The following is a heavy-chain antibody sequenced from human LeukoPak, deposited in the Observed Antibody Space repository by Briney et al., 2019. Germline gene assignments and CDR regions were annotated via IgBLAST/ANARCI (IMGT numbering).Heavy chain of an antibody. D-gene: IGHD2-2*01. Sequence: GGSLRLSCAASGFTFSSYWMSWVRQAPGKGLEWVANIKQDGSEKYYVDSVKGRFTISRDNARNSLYLQMNSLRAEDTAVYYCARGGPAAMVDPWGQGTLVTVSS. CDR3: ARGGPAAMVDP. V-gene: IGHV3-7*01. J-gene: IGHJ5*02. CDR1: GFTFSSYW. CDR2: IKQDGSEK.